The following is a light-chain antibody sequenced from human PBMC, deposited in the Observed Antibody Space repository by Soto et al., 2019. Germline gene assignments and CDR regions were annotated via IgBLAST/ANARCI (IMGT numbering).Light chain of an antibody. V-gene: IGLV1-40*01. CDR2: GNS. Sequence: QSVLTQPPSLSGAPGQRVTISCTGSSSNIGAGYDVHWYQQLPGTAPKLLIYGNSNRPSGVPDRFSGSKSGTSASLAITGLQAEDEADYYCHSYDSSLSGYVVFGGGTKLTVL. CDR1: SSNIGAGYD. J-gene: IGLJ2*01. CDR3: HSYDSSLSGYVV.